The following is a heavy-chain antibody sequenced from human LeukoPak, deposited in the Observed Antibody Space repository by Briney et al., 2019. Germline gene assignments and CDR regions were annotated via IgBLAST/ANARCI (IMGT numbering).Heavy chain of an antibody. J-gene: IGHJ4*02. D-gene: IGHD4-17*01. Sequence: ASVTVSCKASGYTFTSYGISWVRQAPGQGLEWMGWISAYNGNTNYAQKLQGRVTMTTDTSTSTAYMELRSLRSDDTAVYYCARAGPHDYGDYRNNFDYWGQGTLVTVSS. CDR2: ISAYNGNT. CDR1: GYTFTSYG. CDR3: ARAGPHDYGDYRNNFDY. V-gene: IGHV1-18*01.